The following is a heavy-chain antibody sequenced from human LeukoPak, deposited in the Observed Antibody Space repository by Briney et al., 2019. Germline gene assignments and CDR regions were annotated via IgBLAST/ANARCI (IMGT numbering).Heavy chain of an antibody. Sequence: SETLSLTCTVSGGSISSGSYYWSWIRQPAGKGLEWIGRIYTSGSTNYNPSLKSRVTISVDTSKNQFSLKLSSVTAADTAVYYCARVEFGGSGGSYLENWFDPWGQGTLVTVSS. J-gene: IGHJ5*02. D-gene: IGHD2-15*01. V-gene: IGHV4-61*02. CDR3: ARVEFGGSGGSYLENWFDP. CDR1: GGSISSGSYY. CDR2: IYTSGST.